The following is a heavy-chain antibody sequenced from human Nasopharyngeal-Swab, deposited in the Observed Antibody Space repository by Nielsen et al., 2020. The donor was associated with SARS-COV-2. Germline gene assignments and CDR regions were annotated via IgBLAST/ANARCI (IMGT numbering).Heavy chain of an antibody. Sequence: GESLKISCAASGFTFSSYAMSWVRQAPGKGLEWVSAISGSGGSTYYADSVKGPFTISRDNSKNTLYLQMNSLRAEDTAVYYCASKPQRGYRYGCPRVDYWGQGTLVTVSS. CDR2: ISGSGGST. CDR1: GFTFSSYA. V-gene: IGHV3-23*01. J-gene: IGHJ4*02. CDR3: ASKPQRGYRYGCPRVDY. D-gene: IGHD5-18*01.